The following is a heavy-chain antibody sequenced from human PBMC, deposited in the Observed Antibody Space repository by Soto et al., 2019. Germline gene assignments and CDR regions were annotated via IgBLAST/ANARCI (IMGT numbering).Heavy chain of an antibody. CDR3: ANVRTLGVRDYGMDV. D-gene: IGHD3-16*01. J-gene: IGHJ6*02. V-gene: IGHV3-21*01. Sequence: EVHLVESGGGLVKPGGSLRLSCAASGFIFSDYAMSWLRQAPGKGLEWVSSISSTSIYIFYADSVTGRFAISRDNAKNSLYRQMNSLRAEDTAVYYCANVRTLGVRDYGMDVWGQGTTVTVSS. CDR2: ISSTSIYI. CDR1: GFIFSDYA.